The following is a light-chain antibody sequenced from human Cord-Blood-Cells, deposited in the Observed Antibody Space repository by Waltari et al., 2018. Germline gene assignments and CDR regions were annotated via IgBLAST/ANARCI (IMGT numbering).Light chain of an antibody. Sequence: DIQMTQSPSTLSASVGDRVTITCRASQSISSWLAWYQQKPVKAPKLLIYDASSLESGVPSSFSGSGSGTEFTLTISSLHPDDFATYYCQQYNSYSGTFGQGTKREIK. CDR3: QQYNSYSGT. CDR1: QSISSW. V-gene: IGKV1-5*01. CDR2: DAS. J-gene: IGKJ2*01.